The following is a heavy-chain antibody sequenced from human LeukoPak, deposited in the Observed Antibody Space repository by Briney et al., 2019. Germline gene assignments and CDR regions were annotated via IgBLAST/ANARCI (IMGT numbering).Heavy chain of an antibody. V-gene: IGHV4-59*08. D-gene: IGHD1-1*01. CDR1: GGSISSYY. CDR3: ARHGPYNWNDELCWYFDL. J-gene: IGHJ2*01. Sequence: PSETLSLTCTVSGGSISSYYWSWIRQPPGKGLEWIGYIYYSGSTNYNPSLKSRVTISVDTSKNQFSLKLSSVTAADTAVYYCARHGPYNWNDELCWYFDLWGRGTLVTVSS. CDR2: IYYSGST.